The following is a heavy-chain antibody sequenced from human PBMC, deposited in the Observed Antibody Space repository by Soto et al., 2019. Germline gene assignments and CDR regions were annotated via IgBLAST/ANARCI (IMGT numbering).Heavy chain of an antibody. CDR2: IKSKTDGGTT. CDR3: TGGVLRYFDWFRGYYYYGMDV. V-gene: IGHV3-15*07. J-gene: IGHJ6*02. D-gene: IGHD3-9*01. Sequence: GGSLRLSCAASGFTFSNAWMNWVRQAPGKGLEWVGRIKSKTDGGTTDYAAPVKGRFTISRDDSKNTLYLQMNSLKTEDTAVYYCTGGVLRYFDWFRGYYYYGMDVWGQGTTVTVSS. CDR1: GFTFSNAW.